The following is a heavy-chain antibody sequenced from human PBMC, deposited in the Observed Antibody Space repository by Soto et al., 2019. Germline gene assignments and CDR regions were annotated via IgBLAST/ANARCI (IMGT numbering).Heavy chain of an antibody. V-gene: IGHV1-69*13. J-gene: IGHJ4*02. CDR1: GGTFSRFA. CDR2: IVPMFGTA. D-gene: IGHD3-22*01. CDR3: ARGVYYDSRGYYFFF. Sequence: ASVKVSCKASGGTFSRFALSWVRQAPGQGPEWMGGIVPMFGTANYAQKFQGRVTITADESTSTAYMQLSSLRSEDTAVYYCARGVYYDSRGYYFFFWGQGTLVTVSS.